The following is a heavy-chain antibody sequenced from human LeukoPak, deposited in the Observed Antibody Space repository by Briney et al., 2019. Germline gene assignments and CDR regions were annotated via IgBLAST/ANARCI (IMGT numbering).Heavy chain of an antibody. CDR2: IWYDGSNK. J-gene: IGHJ2*01. CDR1: GFSSISYG. V-gene: IGHV3-33*03. Sequence: GGSLRLSCAASGFSSISYGMHWVRQAPGKGLEWVAFIWYDGSNKYYADSVKGRLTISRDNAKNSLYLQMNSLRAEDTAVYYCVTTWGAHYWYFDLGSRGALVTVSA. D-gene: IGHD1-26*01. CDR3: VTTWGAHYWYFDL.